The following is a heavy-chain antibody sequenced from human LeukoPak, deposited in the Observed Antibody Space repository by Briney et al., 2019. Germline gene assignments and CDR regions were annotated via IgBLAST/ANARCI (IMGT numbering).Heavy chain of an antibody. Sequence: GGSLRLSCAASGFTFSSYAMSWVHQAPGKGLEWVSAISGSGGSTYYADSVKGRFTISRDNSKNTLYLQMNSLRAEDTAVYYCAKSVLRSGWLDWGQGTLATVSS. V-gene: IGHV3-23*01. J-gene: IGHJ4*02. CDR3: AKSVLRSGWLD. CDR2: ISGSGGST. CDR1: GFTFSSYA. D-gene: IGHD6-19*01.